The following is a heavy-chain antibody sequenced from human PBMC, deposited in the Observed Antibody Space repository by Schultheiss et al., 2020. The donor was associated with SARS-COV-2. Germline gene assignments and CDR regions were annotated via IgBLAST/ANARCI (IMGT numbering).Heavy chain of an antibody. Sequence: GGSLRLSCAASGFTFSSYGMHWVRQAPGKGPEWVAVIWYDGSNKYYADSVKGRFTISRDNSKNTLYLQMNSLRAEDTAVYYCAREGTAAAGDYYYYGMDVWGQGTTVTVSS. D-gene: IGHD6-13*01. CDR2: IWYDGSNK. CDR1: GFTFSSYG. V-gene: IGHV3-33*01. CDR3: AREGTAAAGDYYYYGMDV. J-gene: IGHJ6*02.